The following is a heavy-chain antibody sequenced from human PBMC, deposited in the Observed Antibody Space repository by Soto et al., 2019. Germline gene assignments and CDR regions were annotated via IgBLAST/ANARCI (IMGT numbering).Heavy chain of an antibody. CDR2: MHYTGCS. J-gene: IGHJ6*02. CDR1: GDSVTSHY. Sequence: SETLSLTCSFSGDSVTSHYLTWIRQSPEKGLEWIGYMHYTGCSHSNPSLKSRLTISVDTSKNQFTLQLTSVTAADTAVYYCARDRSSTIDYYYGMDVWGQGTTVTVSS. V-gene: IGHV4-59*02. CDR3: ARDRSSTIDYYYGMDV. D-gene: IGHD2-2*01.